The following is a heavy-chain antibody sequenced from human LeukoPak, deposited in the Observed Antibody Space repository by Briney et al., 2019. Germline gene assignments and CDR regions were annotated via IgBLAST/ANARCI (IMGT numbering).Heavy chain of an antibody. Sequence: PGRSLRLSCTASGFTFGDYAMSWFRQAPGKGLEWVGFIRSKAYGGTTEYAASVKGRFTISRDDSKSIAYLQVNSLKTEDTAVYYCTRDGDSSGLYFDYWGQGTLVTVSS. CDR1: GFTFGDYA. CDR3: TRDGDSSGLYFDY. CDR2: IRSKAYGGTT. J-gene: IGHJ4*02. D-gene: IGHD6-19*01. V-gene: IGHV3-49*03.